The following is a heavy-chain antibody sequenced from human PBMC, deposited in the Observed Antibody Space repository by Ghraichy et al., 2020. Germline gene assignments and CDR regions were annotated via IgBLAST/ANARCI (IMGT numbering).Heavy chain of an antibody. J-gene: IGHJ4*02. Sequence: LSLTCAASGFTFSSYSMNWVRQAPGKGLEWVSYISSSSSTIYYADSVKGRFTISRDNAKNSLYLQMNSLRDEDTAVYYCARDQGYCSSTSCYSVGFDYWGQGTLVTVSS. CDR3: ARDQGYCSSTSCYSVGFDY. D-gene: IGHD2-2*01. CDR2: ISSSSSTI. CDR1: GFTFSSYS. V-gene: IGHV3-48*02.